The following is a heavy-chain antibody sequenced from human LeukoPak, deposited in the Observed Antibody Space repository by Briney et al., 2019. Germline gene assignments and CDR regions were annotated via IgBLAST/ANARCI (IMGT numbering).Heavy chain of an antibody. V-gene: IGHV1-69*06. J-gene: IGHJ4*02. D-gene: IGHD1-26*01. CDR2: IIPIFGTA. CDR3: PRGESYYHQQHFDY. Sequence: GASVKVSCKASGGTFSSYAISWVRQAPGQGLEWMGGIIPIFGTANYAQKFQGRVTITADKSTSTAYMELSSLRSDDTAVYYCPRGESYYHQQHFDYWGQGTLVTVSS. CDR1: GGTFSSYA.